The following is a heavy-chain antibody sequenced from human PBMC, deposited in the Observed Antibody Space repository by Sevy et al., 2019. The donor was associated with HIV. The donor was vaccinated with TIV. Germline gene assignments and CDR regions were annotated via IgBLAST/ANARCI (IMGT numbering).Heavy chain of an antibody. Sequence: ASVKVSCKASGYTFTGYYMHWVRQAPGQGLEWMGWINPNSGGTNYAQKFQGRVTMTRDTSISTAYMELSRLRSDDTAVYYCARNRAARSFYCFDPWGQGTLVTVSS. D-gene: IGHD6-6*01. CDR1: GYTFTGYY. V-gene: IGHV1-2*02. J-gene: IGHJ5*02. CDR3: ARNRAARSFYCFDP. CDR2: INPNSGGT.